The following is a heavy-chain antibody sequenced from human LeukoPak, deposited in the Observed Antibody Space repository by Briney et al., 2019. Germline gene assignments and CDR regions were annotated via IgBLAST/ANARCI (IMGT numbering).Heavy chain of an antibody. CDR2: IYYSGST. CDR1: GGSISSYY. CDR3: ARTSSSTSFYYYGMDV. Sequence: SETLSLTCTVSGGSISSYYWSWIRQPPGKGLEWIGYIYYSGSTNYNPSLKSRVTISVDTSKNQFSLKLSSVTAADTAVHYCARTSSSTSFYYYGMDVWGQGTTVTVSS. D-gene: IGHD2-2*01. J-gene: IGHJ6*02. V-gene: IGHV4-59*01.